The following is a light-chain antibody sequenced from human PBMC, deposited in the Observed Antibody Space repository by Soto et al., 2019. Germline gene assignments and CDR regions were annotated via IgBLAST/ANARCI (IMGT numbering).Light chain of an antibody. J-gene: IGKJ5*01. CDR1: QNVNRY. CDR2: DAS. V-gene: IGKV3-11*01. CDR3: QQRGEWPIT. Sequence: EIVVTQSPATLSLSPGERATLSCRTSQNVNRYLAWYQQKPGQAPRLLIYDASNRATGVPARFXGSGXGTXXXXXXXXLEPEDFAVYYCQQRGEWPITFGQGTRLEIK.